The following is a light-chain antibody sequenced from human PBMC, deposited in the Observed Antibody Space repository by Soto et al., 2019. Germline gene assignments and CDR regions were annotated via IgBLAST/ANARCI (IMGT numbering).Light chain of an antibody. V-gene: IGLV6-57*04. Sequence: NFMLTQPHSVSESPGKTVPSSCTRSSGSIANNYVQWYQQRPGRAPSTVIYETKLRPSGGPGRFSGSTAGSSNSASLTISGLQTEDEADYYCQSYDADFVIFVGGTKLTVL. J-gene: IGLJ2*01. CDR3: QSYDADFVI. CDR1: SGSIANNY. CDR2: ETK.